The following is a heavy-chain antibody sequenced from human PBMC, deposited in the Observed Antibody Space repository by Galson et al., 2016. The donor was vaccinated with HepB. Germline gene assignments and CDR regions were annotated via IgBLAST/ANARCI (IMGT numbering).Heavy chain of an antibody. J-gene: IGHJ4*01. Sequence: CAASGFRFGTYAMHWVRQAPGKGLEWVAGISNDGNNKYYIDSARGRFTISRDNFRNTLYLQLSSLRAEDTGVYYCARDGGAAWIQLWFDNWGHGTVVTVSP. CDR2: ISNDGNNK. CDR1: GFRFGTYA. D-gene: IGHD5-18*01. V-gene: IGHV3-30*04. CDR3: ARDGGAAWIQLWFDN.